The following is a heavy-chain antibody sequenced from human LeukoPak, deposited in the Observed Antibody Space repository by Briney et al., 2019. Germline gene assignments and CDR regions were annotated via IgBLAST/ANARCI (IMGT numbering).Heavy chain of an antibody. V-gene: IGHV4-59*01. D-gene: IGHD6-13*01. J-gene: IGHJ4*02. Sequence: SETLSLTCTVSGGSISTYYWNWIRQPPGKGLEWIGYIYYTGNTYSNPSLKSRVTISVDTSKNQFSLKLTSLTAAYTVAYYCAMMLMSSSWYFDYWGLGTLVTVSS. CDR1: GGSISTYY. CDR2: IYYTGNT. CDR3: AMMLMSSSWYFDY.